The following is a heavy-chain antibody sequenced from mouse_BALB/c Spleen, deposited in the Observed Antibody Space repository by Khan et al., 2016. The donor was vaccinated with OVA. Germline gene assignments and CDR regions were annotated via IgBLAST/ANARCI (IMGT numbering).Heavy chain of an antibody. D-gene: IGHD2-4*01. J-gene: IGHJ3*01. CDR3: ARRGYDYGRGALFAY. CDR2: IWSTGST. Sequence: VQLQESGPGLVQPSQSLSITCTVSGFSLTNYSVHWVRQSPGKGLEWLGVIWSTGSTDYNAAFISRLTIRKDNSRSQVFFKMNSLQPNDPAIYYCARRGYDYGRGALFAYWGQGTLVTVSA. V-gene: IGHV2-2*02. CDR1: GFSLTNYS.